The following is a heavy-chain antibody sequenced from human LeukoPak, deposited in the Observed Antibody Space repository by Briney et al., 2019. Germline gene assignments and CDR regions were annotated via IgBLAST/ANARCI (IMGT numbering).Heavy chain of an antibody. Sequence: SQTLSLTCTVSGASISSGSYYWSWIRQPAGKGLEWIGRIYSSGSTNYNPALKSRVTISVDTSKKQFSLKLISVTAADTAVYYCAREGQQLRTDTFDIWGQGTMVTVSS. V-gene: IGHV4-61*02. CDR3: AREGQQLRTDTFDI. D-gene: IGHD6-13*01. CDR2: IYSSGST. CDR1: GASISSGSYY. J-gene: IGHJ3*02.